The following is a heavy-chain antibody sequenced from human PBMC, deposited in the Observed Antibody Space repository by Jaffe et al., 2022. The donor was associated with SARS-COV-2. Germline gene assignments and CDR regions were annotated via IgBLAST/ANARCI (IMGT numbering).Heavy chain of an antibody. CDR2: ISTSTGNP. CDR1: GYIFTTYG. J-gene: IGHJ1*01. V-gene: IGHV7-4-1*02. CDR3: ARTVGPAQDFQY. Sequence: QVQLLQSGSELKKPGASVKVSCKASGYIFTTYGVNWVRQAPGRGLEWMGWISTSTGNPTYVQGFTGRFVFSVDSSVNTAYLQISSLKAEDTAVYYCARTVGPAQDFQYWGQGTLVTVSS. D-gene: IGHD2-2*01.